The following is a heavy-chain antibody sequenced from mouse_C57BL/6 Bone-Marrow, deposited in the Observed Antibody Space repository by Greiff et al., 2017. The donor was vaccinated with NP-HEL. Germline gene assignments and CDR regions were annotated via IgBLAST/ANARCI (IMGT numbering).Heavy chain of an antibody. J-gene: IGHJ2*01. Sequence: EVKLMESGGGLVQPGGSLSLSCAASGFTFTDYYMSWVRQPPGKALEWLGFIRNKANGYTTEYSASVKGRFTISSDNSQSILYLQMNALRAEDSATYYCARYNGYIDYWGQGTTLTVSS. D-gene: IGHD1-1*02. CDR3: ARYNGYIDY. CDR1: GFTFTDYY. CDR2: IRNKANGYTT. V-gene: IGHV7-3*01.